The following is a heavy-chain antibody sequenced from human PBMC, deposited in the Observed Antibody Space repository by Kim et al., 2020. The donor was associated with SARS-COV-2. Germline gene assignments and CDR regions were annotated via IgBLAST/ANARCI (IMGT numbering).Heavy chain of an antibody. D-gene: IGHD3-22*01. CDR1: GFTFSSYG. CDR3: ARDDERSGYYRTYYYYYGMDV. Sequence: GGSLRLSCAASGFTFSSYGMHWVRQAPGKGLEWVAVIWYDGSNKYYADSVKGRFTISRDNSKNTLYLQMNSLRAEDTAVYYCARDDERSGYYRTYYYYYGMDVWGQGTTVTVSS. V-gene: IGHV3-33*01. J-gene: IGHJ6*02. CDR2: IWYDGSNK.